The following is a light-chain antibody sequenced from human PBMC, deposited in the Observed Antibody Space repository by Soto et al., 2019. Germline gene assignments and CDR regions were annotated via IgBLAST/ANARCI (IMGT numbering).Light chain of an antibody. CDR1: QRLGSNY. J-gene: IGKJ3*01. Sequence: EIVLTQSPGTLSLSPGERATLSCRASQRLGSNYVAWYQQKPGQAPRLLIYGVSSRATGIPDRFSGSGSATDFTLTISRLEPEDFATYYCQQSYSTPDFGPGTKVDIK. V-gene: IGKV3-20*01. CDR2: GVS. CDR3: QQSYSTPD.